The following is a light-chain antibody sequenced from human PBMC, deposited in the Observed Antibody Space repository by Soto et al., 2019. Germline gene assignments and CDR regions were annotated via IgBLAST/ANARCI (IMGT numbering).Light chain of an antibody. J-gene: IGKJ5*01. Sequence: DIVMTQSPDSLAVSLVERATINCKSSQRVLYSSNNKNYLDWYQQKPGQPPNLLIYWASTRESVVPDRFSGSWSGTDFTLTISSLQAEDVAVYYCQQYYSTLITFGQGTRLEIK. V-gene: IGKV4-1*01. CDR2: WAS. CDR1: QRVLYSSNNKNY. CDR3: QQYYSTLIT.